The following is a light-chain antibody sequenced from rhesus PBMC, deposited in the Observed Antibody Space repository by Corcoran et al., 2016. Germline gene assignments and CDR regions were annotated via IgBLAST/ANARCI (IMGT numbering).Light chain of an antibody. Sequence: EIVMTQSPATLAWSPGERATLSCRASQSVSSYLAWYQQKPGQAPRLLIYGTSSRATGIPDRFSGSGAGTESTLTISSLEPEDVGVYFCLQSSNWPQYSFGQGTKVEIK. J-gene: IGKJ2*01. CDR2: GTS. CDR1: QSVSSY. CDR3: LQSSNWPQYS. V-gene: IGKV3-24*03.